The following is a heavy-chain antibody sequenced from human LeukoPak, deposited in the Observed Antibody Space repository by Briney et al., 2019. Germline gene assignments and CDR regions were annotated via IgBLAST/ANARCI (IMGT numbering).Heavy chain of an antibody. D-gene: IGHD6-19*01. CDR1: GGSIGSSSYY. Sequence: PSETLSLTCTVSGGSIGSSSYYWGWIRQPPGEGLEWIGSIYYSGNTYYNPSLKSRVTISVDTSKNQFSLKLSSVTAADTAVYYCARTGIAVAGKGGVNWFDPWGQGTLVTVSS. CDR2: IYYSGNT. J-gene: IGHJ5*02. V-gene: IGHV4-39*07. CDR3: ARTGIAVAGKGGVNWFDP.